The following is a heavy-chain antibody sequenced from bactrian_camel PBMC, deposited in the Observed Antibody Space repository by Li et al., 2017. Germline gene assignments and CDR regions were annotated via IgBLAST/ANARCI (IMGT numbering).Heavy chain of an antibody. D-gene: IGHD6*01. Sequence: VQLVESGGESVQAGGSLRLSCAASGFTFGDYCMNWYRQGPGKEREGVATITTGLRDPWYADSVKGRFTISRDNRENTLYLLMNSLQPEDTAIYYCAEGRGSRGEHCYSLNYWGQGTQVTVS. CDR1: GFTFGDYC. V-gene: IGHV3S26*01. CDR2: ITTGLRDP. CDR3: AEGRGSRGEHCYSLNY. J-gene: IGHJ4*01.